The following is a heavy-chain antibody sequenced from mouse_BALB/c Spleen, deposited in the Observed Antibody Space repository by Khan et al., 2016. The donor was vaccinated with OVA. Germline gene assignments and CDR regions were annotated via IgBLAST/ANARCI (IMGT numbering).Heavy chain of an antibody. Sequence: QIQLVQSGPELKKPGETVKISCKASGYTFTNYGMNWVKQAPGKGLKWMGWINSNTGEATYADDFKGRFAFSLETSASTAYLQSKNLKNEDTATYSCVRGGRKAMDYWGQGTSVTVSS. J-gene: IGHJ4*01. V-gene: IGHV9-3-1*01. CDR1: GYTFTNYG. CDR2: INSNTGEA. CDR3: VRGGRKAMDY.